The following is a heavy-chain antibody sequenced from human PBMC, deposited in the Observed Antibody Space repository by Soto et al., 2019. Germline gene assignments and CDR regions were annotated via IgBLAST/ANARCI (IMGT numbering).Heavy chain of an antibody. D-gene: IGHD5-12*01. CDR2: ISSSSSYT. J-gene: IGHJ6*02. CDR1: GFTFSDYY. CDR3: ARDRGWLQFNSYYYGMDV. Sequence: QVQLVESGGGLVKPGGSLRLSCAASGFTFSDYYMSWIRQAPGKGLEWVSYISSSSSYTNYADSVKGRFTISRDNAKNSXXLQMNSLRAEDTAVYYCARDRGWLQFNSYYYGMDVWGQGTTVTVSS. V-gene: IGHV3-11*05.